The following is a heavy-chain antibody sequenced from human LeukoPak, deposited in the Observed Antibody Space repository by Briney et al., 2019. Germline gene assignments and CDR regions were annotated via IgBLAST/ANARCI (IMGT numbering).Heavy chain of an antibody. V-gene: IGHV4-59*01. CDR2: IYYSGST. CDR3: ARAERGYPLGDY. J-gene: IGHJ4*02. D-gene: IGHD5-12*01. Sequence: SETLSLTCTVSGGSISSYYWSWIRQPPGKGLEWIGYIYYSGSTNYNPSLKSRVTISVDTSKNQFSLKLSSVTAADTAVCYCARAERGYPLGDYWGQGTLVTVSS. CDR1: GGSISSYY.